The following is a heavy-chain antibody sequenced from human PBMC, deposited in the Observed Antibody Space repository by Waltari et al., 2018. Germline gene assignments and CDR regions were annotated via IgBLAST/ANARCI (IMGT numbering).Heavy chain of an antibody. V-gene: IGHV4-39*01. J-gene: IGHJ3*01. CDR1: GVSITSNRHY. Sequence: QLQLQESGPRLVRPSETLSLICRVSGVSITSNRHYWAWIRQSPGQGLGGLGTVSYSGTTYISPSLKSRVSVSRDTSKNQVSLILGSVTAADMAVYYCATYIGASVGTAAFDVWGQGTMVTVSS. D-gene: IGHD5-12*01. CDR3: ATYIGASVGTAAFDV. CDR2: VSYSGTT.